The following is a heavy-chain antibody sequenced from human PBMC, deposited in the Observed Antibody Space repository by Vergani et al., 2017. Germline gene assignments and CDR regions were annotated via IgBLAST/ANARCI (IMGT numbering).Heavy chain of an antibody. CDR2: INPKSGGT. CDR3: ARDLGSSTSCQSSGMDV. V-gene: IGHV1-2*02. CDR1: GYTFTGYY. J-gene: IGHJ6*02. Sequence: QVQLVQSGAEVKKPGASVKVSCKASGYTFTGYYMHWVRQAPGQGLEWMGWINPKSGGTNYAQKFQGRVTMTRDTSISTAYMELSRLRSDDTAVYYCARDLGSSTSCQSSGMDVWGQGTTVTVSS. D-gene: IGHD2-2*01.